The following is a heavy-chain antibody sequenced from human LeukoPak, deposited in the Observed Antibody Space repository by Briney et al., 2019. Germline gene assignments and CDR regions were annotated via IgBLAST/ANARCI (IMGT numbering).Heavy chain of an antibody. CDR1: GGSISSNSFS. D-gene: IGHD2-15*01. J-gene: IGHJ4*02. CDR3: ARLGWWDS. Sequence: SETLSLTCTVSGGSISSNSFSWGWIRQPPGEGLEWIGSVYYSGSTYYNPSLNSRVTISVDTSKNQFSLKLSSVTAADTAVYYCARLGWWDSWGQGTLVTVSS. V-gene: IGHV4-39*01. CDR2: VYYSGST.